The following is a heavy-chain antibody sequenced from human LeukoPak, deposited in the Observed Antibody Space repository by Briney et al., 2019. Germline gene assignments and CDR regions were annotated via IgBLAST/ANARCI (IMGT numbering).Heavy chain of an antibody. V-gene: IGHV3-23*01. CDR3: AKVRAKLGYYYDTSGYYYFDY. CDR1: GFTFSSYG. CDR2: FSGSGGST. Sequence: GGSLRLSCAASGFTFSSYGMSWVRQAPGKGLEWVSGFSGSGGSTYYADSVKGRFTISRDTSKNTLYLQMNSLRAEDTAVYYCAKVRAKLGYYYDTSGYYYFDYWGQGTLVTVSS. D-gene: IGHD3-22*01. J-gene: IGHJ4*02.